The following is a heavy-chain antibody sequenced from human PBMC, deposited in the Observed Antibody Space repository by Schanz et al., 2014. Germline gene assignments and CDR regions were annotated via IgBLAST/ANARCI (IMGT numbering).Heavy chain of an antibody. V-gene: IGHV3-20*04. J-gene: IGHJ6*02. D-gene: IGHD6-19*01. CDR2: INWNGGST. CDR3: AKDVRPVANTVHFYYMDV. Sequence: EVQLLESGGGLVQPGGSLRLSCTVSGFTVNNYAMNWVRQAPGRGLEWVSGINWNGGSTGYADSVKGRFTISRDNAKNSLYLQMNSLRAEDTAVYYCAKDVRPVANTVHFYYMDVWGQGTTVTVSS. CDR1: GFTVNNYA.